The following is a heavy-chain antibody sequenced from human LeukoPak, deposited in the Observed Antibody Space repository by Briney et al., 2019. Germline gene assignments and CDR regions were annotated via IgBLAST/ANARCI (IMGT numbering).Heavy chain of an antibody. J-gene: IGHJ4*02. CDR3: AKEGGTGTRFDY. D-gene: IGHD1-7*01. CDR2: ISGSGTGT. CDR1: GFTFSSSA. Sequence: GSLRLSCAASGFTFSSSAMSWVRRAPGKGLYWVSAISGSGTGTYYADSVKGRFTISRDNSKNTLYLQMNSLRAEDTAVYYCAKEGGTGTRFDYWGQGTLVTVSS. V-gene: IGHV3-23*01.